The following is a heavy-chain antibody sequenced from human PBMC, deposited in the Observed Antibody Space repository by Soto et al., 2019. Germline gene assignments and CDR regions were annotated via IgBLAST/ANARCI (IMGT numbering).Heavy chain of an antibody. Sequence: EVQLLESGGGLVQPGGSLRLSCAASGFTFSSYTMSWVRQAPGKGLEWVSAISGSGGSTYYADSVKGRFTISRDNSKNTLYLQMNSLRAEDTAVYYCAKDLRSRVEAFDIWGQGTMVTVSS. V-gene: IGHV3-23*01. D-gene: IGHD2-15*01. CDR1: GFTFSSYT. J-gene: IGHJ3*02. CDR3: AKDLRSRVEAFDI. CDR2: ISGSGGST.